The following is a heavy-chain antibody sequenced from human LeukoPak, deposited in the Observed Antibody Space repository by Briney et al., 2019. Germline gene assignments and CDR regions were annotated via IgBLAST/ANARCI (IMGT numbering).Heavy chain of an antibody. Sequence: TSSETLSLTCTVSGGSVSSEYWSWLRQPPGKGLEWIGYIYYSGSTNYNPSLKSRVTISVDTSKNQFSLKLSSVTAADTAVYYCASAPFHLDAFDIWGQGTMVTVSS. D-gene: IGHD2/OR15-2a*01. CDR2: IYYSGST. CDR3: ASAPFHLDAFDI. V-gene: IGHV4-59*08. J-gene: IGHJ3*02. CDR1: GGSVSSEY.